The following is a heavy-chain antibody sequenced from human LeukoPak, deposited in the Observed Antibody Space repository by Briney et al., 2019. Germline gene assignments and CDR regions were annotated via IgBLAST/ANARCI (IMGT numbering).Heavy chain of an antibody. Sequence: AGGSLRLSCAASGFTFSSYAMSWVRQAPGKGLEWVSAISGSGGSTYYADSVKGRFTISRDNSKNTLYLQMNSLRAEDTAVYYCAKFREYYYDSSGFNPWGQGTLVTVSS. J-gene: IGHJ5*02. CDR2: ISGSGGST. V-gene: IGHV3-23*01. CDR1: GFTFSSYA. D-gene: IGHD3-22*01. CDR3: AKFREYYYDSSGFNP.